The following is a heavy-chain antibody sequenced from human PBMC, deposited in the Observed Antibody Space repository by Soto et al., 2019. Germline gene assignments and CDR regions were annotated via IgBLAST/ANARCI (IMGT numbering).Heavy chain of an antibody. CDR2: IYYSGST. CDR3: ARYRFSGSKWSKFDY. Sequence: SETLSLTCTVSGVTISSGAYYWSWIRQHPGKGLEWIGNIYYSGSTYYSPSLKSRVAISLDTSKNQFSLRLSSVTAADTAVYYCARYRFSGSKWSKFDYWGQGTLVTVSS. V-gene: IGHV4-31*03. CDR1: GVTISSGAYY. J-gene: IGHJ4*02. D-gene: IGHD6-13*01.